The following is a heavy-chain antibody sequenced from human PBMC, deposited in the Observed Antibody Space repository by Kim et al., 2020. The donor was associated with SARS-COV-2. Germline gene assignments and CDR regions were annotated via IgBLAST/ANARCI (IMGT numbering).Heavy chain of an antibody. CDR3: AKDPVPSSSWYATAGWFDP. V-gene: IGHV3-30*18. Sequence: GGSLRLSCAASGFTFSSYGMHWVRQAPGKGLEWVAVISYDGSNKYYADSVKGRFTISRDNSKNTLYLQMNSLRAEDTAVYYCAKDPVPSSSWYATAGWFDPWGQGTLVTVSS. CDR1: GFTFSSYG. CDR2: ISYDGSNK. J-gene: IGHJ5*02. D-gene: IGHD6-13*01.